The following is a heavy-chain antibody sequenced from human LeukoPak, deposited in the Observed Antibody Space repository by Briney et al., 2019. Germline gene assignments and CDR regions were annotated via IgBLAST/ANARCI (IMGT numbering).Heavy chain of an antibody. Sequence: PSETLSLTCTVSGDSICSYYWSWIRQPAGKGLEWIGRIYTSGSTNYNPSLKSRVTISVDKSKNQFSLKLSSVTAADTAVYYCARGRYSSSPEYFDYWGQGTLVTVSS. J-gene: IGHJ4*02. CDR1: GDSICSYY. D-gene: IGHD6-6*01. CDR2: IYTSGST. CDR3: ARGRYSSSPEYFDY. V-gene: IGHV4-4*07.